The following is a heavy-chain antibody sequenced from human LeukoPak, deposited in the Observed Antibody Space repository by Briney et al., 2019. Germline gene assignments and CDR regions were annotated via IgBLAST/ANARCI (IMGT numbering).Heavy chain of an antibody. D-gene: IGHD4-17*01. CDR1: GGSINSDY. V-gene: IGHV4-59*01. CDR2: IYYSGST. J-gene: IGHJ3*02. CDR3: ARAPGDYGDYYDVFDI. Sequence: PQTLSLTCTVSGGSINSDYWSWIRQPPGKGLEWIGYIYYSGSTSYNPSLKSRVTISVDTSKNQFSLKLSSVTAADTAVYYCARAPGDYGDYYDVFDIWGQGTMVTVSS.